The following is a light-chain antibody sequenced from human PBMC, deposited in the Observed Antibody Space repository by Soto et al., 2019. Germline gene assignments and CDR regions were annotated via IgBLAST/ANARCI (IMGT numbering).Light chain of an antibody. V-gene: IGLV2-11*01. CDR2: DVS. Sequence: QSALAQPRSVSGSPGQSVTISCTGTSSDVGGYNYVSWYQQHPGKAPKLIIYDVSKRPSRVPDRFSGSKSGNTASVTISGLQAEDEADYYCCSYAGSYPYVFGTGTKVTVL. CDR3: CSYAGSYPYV. J-gene: IGLJ1*01. CDR1: SSDVGGYNY.